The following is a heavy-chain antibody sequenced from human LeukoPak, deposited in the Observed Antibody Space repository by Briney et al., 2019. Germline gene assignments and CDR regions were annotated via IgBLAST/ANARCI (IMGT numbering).Heavy chain of an antibody. V-gene: IGHV3-21*01. CDR2: ISSSSSYI. CDR3: ARDLPVRMRSSGWYAPGFDI. CDR1: GFTFSSYS. D-gene: IGHD6-19*01. Sequence: GGSLRLSCAASGFTFSSYSMNWVRQAPGKGLEWVSSISSSSSYIYYADSVKGRFTISRDNAKNSPYLQMNSLRAEDTAVYYCARDLPVRMRSSGWYAPGFDIWGQGTMVTVSS. J-gene: IGHJ3*02.